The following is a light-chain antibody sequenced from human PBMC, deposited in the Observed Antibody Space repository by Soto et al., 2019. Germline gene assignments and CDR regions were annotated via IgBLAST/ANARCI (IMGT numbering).Light chain of an antibody. CDR3: NSQTSNTTPV. CDR2: DVR. V-gene: IGLV2-14*03. J-gene: IGLJ2*01. Sequence: QSALTQPASVSGSPGQSITISCTGTSSDVGGYNYVSWYQHYPGKAPRLLIYDVRSRPSGVSNRFSGSKSGNTASLTISVLQAEDEADYYCNSQTSNTTPVFGGGTKLTVL. CDR1: SSDVGGYNY.